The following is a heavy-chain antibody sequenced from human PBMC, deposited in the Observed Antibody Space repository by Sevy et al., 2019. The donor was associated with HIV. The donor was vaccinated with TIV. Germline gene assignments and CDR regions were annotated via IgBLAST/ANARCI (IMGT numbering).Heavy chain of an antibody. D-gene: IGHD2-15*01. V-gene: IGHV3-74*01. CDR3: GREGYGALIDY. Sequence: GGSLRLSVAAPGFTFSSYWMHWVRQAPGKGRVGVPGINSGGTITTYADSVKGRFTISRDNAKNTPYLQLTSVRVEDTAVYYGGREGYGALIDYWGQGALVTVSS. J-gene: IGHJ4*02. CDR1: GFTFSSYW. CDR2: INSGGTIT.